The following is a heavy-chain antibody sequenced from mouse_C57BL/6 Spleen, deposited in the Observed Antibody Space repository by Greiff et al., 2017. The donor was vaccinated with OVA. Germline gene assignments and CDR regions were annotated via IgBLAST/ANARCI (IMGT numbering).Heavy chain of an antibody. V-gene: IGHV1-82*01. J-gene: IGHJ2*01. CDR3: VYARGDY. CDR1: GYAFSSSW. D-gene: IGHD2-3*01. CDR2: IYPGDGDT. Sequence: QVQLQQPGTELVKPGASVKISCKASGYAFSSSWMNWVKQRPGKGLEWIGRIYPGDGDTNYNGKFKGKATLTADKSSSTSYMPLIILPSEDSAVYCCVYARGDYWGQGTTLTVSS.